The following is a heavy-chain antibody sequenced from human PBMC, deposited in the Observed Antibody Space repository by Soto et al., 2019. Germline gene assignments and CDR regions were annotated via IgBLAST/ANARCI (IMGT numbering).Heavy chain of an antibody. CDR1: GGTFSSDA. V-gene: IGHV1-69*01. CDR3: ARPPIVVVTAYFDY. Sequence: QVQLVQSGAEVKKPGSSVKVSCKASGGTFSSDAISWGRQAPGQGLEWIGGIIPIFGTANYAQKFQGRVTITADESTSTAYMELRSLRSEDTAVYYCARPPIVVVTAYFDYWGQGTLVTVSS. D-gene: IGHD2-21*02. CDR2: IIPIFGTA. J-gene: IGHJ4*02.